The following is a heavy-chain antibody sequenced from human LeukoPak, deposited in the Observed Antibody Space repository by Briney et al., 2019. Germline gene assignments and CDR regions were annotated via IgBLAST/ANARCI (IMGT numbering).Heavy chain of an antibody. CDR3: ARSAENCNNGVCFTDYYMDV. CDR1: GYTFSGSY. V-gene: IGHV1-2*06. Sequence: ASVRVSCKTSGYTFSGSYIHWVRQAPGQGLEWMGRFNPNSGDTNYAQHFQGRVTMTRDPSITTAYMELSSLTSDDTAVYFCARSAENCNNGVCFTDYYMDVWGKGTTVTVSS. J-gene: IGHJ6*03. CDR2: FNPNSGDT. D-gene: IGHD2-8*01.